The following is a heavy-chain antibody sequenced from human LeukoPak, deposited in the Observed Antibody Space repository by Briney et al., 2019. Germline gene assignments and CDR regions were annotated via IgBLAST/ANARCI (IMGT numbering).Heavy chain of an antibody. J-gene: IGHJ4*02. CDR2: IFPGDSDT. Sequence: GESLKISCKGSGYSFTNYWIGWVRQMPGKGLEWMGIIFPGDSDTRYSPSFQGQVTISADKSISTAYLQWSSLKASDTAIYYCAKTSTSSWLHFFDYRGQGTLVTVSS. CDR1: GYSFTNYW. V-gene: IGHV5-51*01. CDR3: AKTSTSSWLHFFDY. D-gene: IGHD6-13*01.